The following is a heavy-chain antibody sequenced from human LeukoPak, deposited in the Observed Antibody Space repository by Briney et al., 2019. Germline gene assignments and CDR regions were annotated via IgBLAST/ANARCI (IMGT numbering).Heavy chain of an antibody. CDR3: ARHYGLGKPPWGYFDY. D-gene: IGHD3-10*01. CDR2: IYYSGST. CDR1: GGSISSYY. Sequence: SETLSLTCTVSGGSISSYYWGWVRQPPGKGLDWIGSIYYSGSTYYNPSLKSRVAISVDTSKNQFSLKLGSVTAADTAVFFCARHYGLGKPPWGYFDYWGQGILVTVSS. J-gene: IGHJ4*02. V-gene: IGHV4-39*01.